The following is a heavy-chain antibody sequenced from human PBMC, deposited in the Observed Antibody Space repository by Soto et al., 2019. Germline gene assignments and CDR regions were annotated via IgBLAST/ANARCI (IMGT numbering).Heavy chain of an antibody. V-gene: IGHV3-30*18. CDR2: IANDGSFK. CDR1: GFTFRTLG. J-gene: IGHJ4*02. Sequence: GGSLRLSCAASGFTFRTLGMHWVRQAPGKGLEWVTVIANDGSFKSYADSVKGRFTISRDNSKNTLYLEMNSLRPEDTAVYYCAKASAREFDYWGQGTLVTVSS. D-gene: IGHD1-26*01. CDR3: AKASAREFDY.